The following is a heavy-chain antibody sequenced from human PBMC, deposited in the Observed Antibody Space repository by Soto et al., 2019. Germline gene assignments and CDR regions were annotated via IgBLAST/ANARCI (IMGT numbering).Heavy chain of an antibody. CDR3: ARGRGFYAYFDH. D-gene: IGHD5-12*01. CDR1: GGSISNYY. Sequence: QVQLQESGPGLVKPSETLSLTCTVSGGSISNYYWNWIRQPPGKGLEWIGYLYSTGSTNYNPSLKSXXTISVDTPNNQFSLKLNSVTAADTAVYYCARGRGFYAYFDHWGQGTLVTVSS. J-gene: IGHJ4*02. V-gene: IGHV4-59*01. CDR2: LYSTGST.